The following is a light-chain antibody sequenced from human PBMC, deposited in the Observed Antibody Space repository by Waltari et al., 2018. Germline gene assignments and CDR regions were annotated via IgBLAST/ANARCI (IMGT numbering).Light chain of an antibody. CDR3: QVRTSWLWT. CDR1: QIVTNN. CDR2: NAS. Sequence: EIVVTQYPATLSLSPGERVNLSCRASQIVTNNFAWFQQRPGQAPRLLIYNASTRATDIPARFSGSGSGTEFTLTINSLQSEDLAIYYCQVRTSWLWTFGQGTKV. V-gene: IGKV3-15*01. J-gene: IGKJ1*01.